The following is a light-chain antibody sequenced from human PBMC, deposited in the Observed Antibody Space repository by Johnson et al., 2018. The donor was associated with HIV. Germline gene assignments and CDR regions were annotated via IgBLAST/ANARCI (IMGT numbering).Light chain of an antibody. CDR1: SSNIANNY. V-gene: IGLV1-51*01. Sequence: QSVLTQPPSVSAPGQKVTISCSGGSSNIANNYVSWYQQLPGSAPKLLIYDNDKRPSGIPDRFSGSKSGTSATLGITGLQTGAEAAYYCGTWVSTVSVYVFGTATVVTVL. J-gene: IGLJ1*01. CDR3: GTWVSTVSVYV. CDR2: DND.